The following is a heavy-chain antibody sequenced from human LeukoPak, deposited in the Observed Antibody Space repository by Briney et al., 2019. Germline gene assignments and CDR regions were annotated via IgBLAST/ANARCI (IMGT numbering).Heavy chain of an antibody. J-gene: IGHJ3*02. CDR1: GYTFTSYG. D-gene: IGHD3-22*01. Sequence: ASVKVSCKASGYTFTSYGISWVRQAPGQGLEWMGWTSAYNGNTNYAQNLQGRVTMTTDTSTSTAYMELRRLRSDDTAVYYGARDNPEDSSGYIAFDIWGQGTMVTVSS. CDR3: ARDNPEDSSGYIAFDI. CDR2: TSAYNGNT. V-gene: IGHV1-18*01.